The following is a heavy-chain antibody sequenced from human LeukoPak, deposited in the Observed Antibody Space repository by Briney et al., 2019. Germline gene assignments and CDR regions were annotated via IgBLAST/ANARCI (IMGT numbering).Heavy chain of an antibody. V-gene: IGHV1-69*13. Sequence: GASVKVSCKASGGTFSSYAISWVRQAPGQGLEWMGGIIPIFGTANYAQKFQGRVTITADESTSTAYMELSSLRSEDTAVYYCAHKYYYGSGSPFHYYMDVWGKGTTVTVSS. CDR3: AHKYYYGSGSPFHYYMDV. CDR1: GGTFSSYA. D-gene: IGHD3-10*01. J-gene: IGHJ6*03. CDR2: IIPIFGTA.